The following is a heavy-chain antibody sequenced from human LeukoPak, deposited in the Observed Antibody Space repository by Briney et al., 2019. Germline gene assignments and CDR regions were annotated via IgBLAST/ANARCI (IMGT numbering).Heavy chain of an antibody. CDR2: IYYSGNT. Sequence: SETLSLTCTVSGGSISNYYWSWIRQPPGKGLEWIGYIYYSGNTNYNPSLKSRVTISVDTSKNQFSLKLRLVTAADTAVYYCARVVGYGYSDYWGQGTLVSVSS. V-gene: IGHV4-59*01. CDR3: ARVVGYGYSDY. J-gene: IGHJ4*02. CDR1: GGSISNYY. D-gene: IGHD5-18*01.